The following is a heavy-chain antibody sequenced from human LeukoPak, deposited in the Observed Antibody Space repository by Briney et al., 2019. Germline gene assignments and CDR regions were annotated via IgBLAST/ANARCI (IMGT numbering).Heavy chain of an antibody. J-gene: IGHJ3*02. V-gene: IGHV4-59*08. CDR1: GGSMNGYY. D-gene: IGHD2-2*01. Sequence: SETLSLTCTVSGGSMNGYYWSWIRQPPGKGLEWIGYIYYSGNTNYNPSLKSRVTISVDTSKNQFSLKMNSVTAADTAVYYCARHQFQLLVNDDAFDMWGQGTMVTVSS. CDR3: ARHQFQLLVNDDAFDM. CDR2: IYYSGNT.